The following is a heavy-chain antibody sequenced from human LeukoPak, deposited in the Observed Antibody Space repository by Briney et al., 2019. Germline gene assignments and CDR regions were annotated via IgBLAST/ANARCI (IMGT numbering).Heavy chain of an antibody. D-gene: IGHD3-10*01. CDR3: ASGALWFGELLSWFDP. Sequence: SETLSLTCAVYGGSFSGYYWSWIRQPPGKGLEWIGEINHSGSTNYNPSLKSRVTTSVDTSKNQFSLKLSSVTAADTAVYYCASGALWFGELLSWFDPWGQGTLVTVSS. J-gene: IGHJ5*02. CDR2: INHSGST. CDR1: GGSFSGYY. V-gene: IGHV4-34*01.